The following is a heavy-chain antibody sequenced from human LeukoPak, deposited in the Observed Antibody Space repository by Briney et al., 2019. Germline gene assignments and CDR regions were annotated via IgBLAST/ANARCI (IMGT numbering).Heavy chain of an antibody. CDR2: IYYSGST. D-gene: IGHD3-3*01. CDR1: GGSISSYY. Sequence: SETLSLTCTVSGGSISSYYWSWIRQPPGKGLEWVGYIYYSGSTNYNPSLKSRVTISVDTSKNQFSLKLSSVTAADTAVYYCARGNFYYYGMDVWGQGTTVTVSS. CDR3: ARGNFYYYGMDV. V-gene: IGHV4-59*01. J-gene: IGHJ6*02.